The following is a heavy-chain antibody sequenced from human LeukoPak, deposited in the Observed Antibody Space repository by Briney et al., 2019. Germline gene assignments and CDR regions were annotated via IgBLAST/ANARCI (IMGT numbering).Heavy chain of an antibody. Sequence: ASVKVSCKASGGTFSSYAISWVRQAPGQGLEWMGGIIPIFGTANYAQKFQGRVTITADESTSTAYMELSSLRSEDTAVYYCARGPSYGGGHQYWGQGTLVTVSS. V-gene: IGHV1-69*13. D-gene: IGHD4-23*01. CDR1: GGTFSSYA. CDR2: IIPIFGTA. J-gene: IGHJ4*02. CDR3: ARGPSYGGGHQY.